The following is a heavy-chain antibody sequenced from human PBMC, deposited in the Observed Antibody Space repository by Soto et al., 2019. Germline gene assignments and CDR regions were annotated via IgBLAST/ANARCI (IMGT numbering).Heavy chain of an antibody. CDR2: ISGSGGST. V-gene: IGHV3-23*01. D-gene: IGHD2-15*01. CDR3: AKHGLCSGGSCYSSGYYYYGMDV. Sequence: PGGSLRLSCAASGFTFSSYAMSWVRQAPGKGLEWVSAISGSGGSTYYADSVKGRFTISSDNSKNTLYLQMNSLRAEDTAVYYCAKHGLCSGGSCYSSGYYYYGMDVWGQGTTVTVSS. J-gene: IGHJ6*02. CDR1: GFTFSSYA.